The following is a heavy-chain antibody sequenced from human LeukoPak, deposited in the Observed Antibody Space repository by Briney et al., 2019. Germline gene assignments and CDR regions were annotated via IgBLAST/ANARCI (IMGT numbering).Heavy chain of an antibody. J-gene: IGHJ4*02. CDR1: GYTFTGYY. CDR2: ISAYNGNT. CDR3: ASTTYYYGSGSYY. D-gene: IGHD3-10*01. V-gene: IGHV1-18*04. Sequence: ASVKVSCKASGYTFTGYYMHWVRQAPGQGLEWMGWISAYNGNTNYAQKLQGRVTMTTDTSTSTAYMELRSLRSDDTAVYYCASTTYYYGSGSYYWGQGTLVTVSS.